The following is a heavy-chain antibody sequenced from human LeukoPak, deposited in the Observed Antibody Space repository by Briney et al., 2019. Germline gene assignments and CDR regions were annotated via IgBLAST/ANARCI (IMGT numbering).Heavy chain of an antibody. Sequence: GASVKVSCKASGYTFTVYYMHWIRQAPGQGLEWMGWINPNSGGTNYAQEFQGRVTMTRDTSISTAYMELSRLRSDDTAVYYCARGGWVRGVITRDGLNYWGQGTLVTVSS. J-gene: IGHJ4*02. D-gene: IGHD3-10*01. CDR1: GYTFTVYY. CDR2: INPNSGGT. V-gene: IGHV1-2*02. CDR3: ARGGWVRGVITRDGLNY.